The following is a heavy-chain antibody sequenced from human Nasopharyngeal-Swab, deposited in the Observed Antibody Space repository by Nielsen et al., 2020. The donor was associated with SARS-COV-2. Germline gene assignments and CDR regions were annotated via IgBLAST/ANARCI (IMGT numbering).Heavy chain of an antibody. CDR1: GGSIISGGYY. D-gene: IGHD2/OR15-2a*01. J-gene: IGHJ6*02. CDR2: ISYSGST. CDR3: ARAFADSLYGMDV. V-gene: IGHV4-31*03. Sequence: SETLSLTCTVAGGSIISGGYYWTWIRQHPGKGLEWIGYISYSGSTYYNPSLKSRVTISVDTSQNQFSLKVNSVTAADTAVYYCARAFADSLYGMDVWCQGTTVTVSS.